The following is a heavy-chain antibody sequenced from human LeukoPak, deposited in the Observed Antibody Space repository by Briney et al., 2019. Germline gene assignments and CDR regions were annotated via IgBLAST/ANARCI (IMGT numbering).Heavy chain of an antibody. Sequence: GGSLRLSCAASGFTFSSYSMNWVRQAPGKGLEWVSSISSSSSYIYYADSVKGRFTISRDNAKNSPYLQMNSLRAEDTAVYYCARDYDFWSGYQTNYFDYWGQGTLVTVSS. CDR1: GFTFSSYS. V-gene: IGHV3-21*01. CDR2: ISSSSSYI. J-gene: IGHJ4*02. D-gene: IGHD3-3*01. CDR3: ARDYDFWSGYQTNYFDY.